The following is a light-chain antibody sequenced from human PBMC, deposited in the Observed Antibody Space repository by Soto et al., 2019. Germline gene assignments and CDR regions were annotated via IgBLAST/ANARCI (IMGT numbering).Light chain of an antibody. CDR1: SSDVGGYYD. V-gene: IGLV2-8*01. Sequence: QSALTQPPSASGSPGQTVTISCTGTSSDVGGYYDVSWYQQHPGKAPKLMIYEVDNRPSGVPDRFSGSKSGNASSLTVAGHEAEEEADYYRTSYDGRSDFVFGGGTKLTVL. CDR3: TSYDGRSDFV. CDR2: EVD. J-gene: IGLJ2*01.